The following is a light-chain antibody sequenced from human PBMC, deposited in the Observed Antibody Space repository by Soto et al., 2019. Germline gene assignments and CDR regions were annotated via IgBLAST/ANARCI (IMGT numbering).Light chain of an antibody. V-gene: IGLV2-14*03. CDR3: SSYTGGNTIV. Sequence: QSALTQPAAVSGSPGKSITISCAGTSSDFFGFDYVSWYQHFPGRAPKLIIYDVTDRPSGVSNRFSGSKSGNTASLTISGLLPEDEADYYCSSYTGGNTIVFGGGTKLTVL. CDR2: DVT. CDR1: SSDFFGFDY. J-gene: IGLJ2*01.